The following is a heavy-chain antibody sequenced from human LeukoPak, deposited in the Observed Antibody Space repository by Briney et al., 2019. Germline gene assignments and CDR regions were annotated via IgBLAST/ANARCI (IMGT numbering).Heavy chain of an antibody. J-gene: IGHJ5*02. CDR3: ARGGITIFGEVITNDH. Sequence: GGSLRLSCAASGFTFSSYEMNWVRQAPGKGLEWVSYISSSGSTIYYADSVKGRFTISRDNAKNSLYLQMNSLRAEDTACYYCARGGITIFGEVITNDHWGQGTRVTVAS. V-gene: IGHV3-48*03. CDR2: ISSSGSTI. D-gene: IGHD3-3*01. CDR1: GFTFSSYE.